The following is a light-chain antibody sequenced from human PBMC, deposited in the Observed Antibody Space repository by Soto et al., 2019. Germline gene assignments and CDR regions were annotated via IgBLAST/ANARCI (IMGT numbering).Light chain of an antibody. J-gene: IGKJ5*01. CDR1: QVISSY. Sequence: IVLTHPPATLSLSPGKRATLSCRASQVISSYLALYQQKAGQAPRLLMFRTSSRATGFPDRFSGSGSGTEFTLTISSLQSEDFALYYCEQYGSSPPIAFGQGTRVEIK. V-gene: IGKV3-20*01. CDR2: RTS. CDR3: EQYGSSPPIA.